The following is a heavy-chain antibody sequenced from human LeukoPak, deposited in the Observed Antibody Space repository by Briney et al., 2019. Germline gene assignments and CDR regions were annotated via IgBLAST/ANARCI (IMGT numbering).Heavy chain of an antibody. CDR2: IYYSGST. D-gene: IGHD5-12*01. CDR3: ARDRSSGSLDY. Sequence: TLSLTCAVYGGSFSGYYWSWIRQHPGKGLEWIGYIYYSGSTYYNPSLKSRVTISVDTSKNQFSLKLSSVTAADTAVYYCARDRSSGSLDYWGQGTLVTVSS. V-gene: IGHV4-31*11. J-gene: IGHJ4*02. CDR1: GGSFSGYY.